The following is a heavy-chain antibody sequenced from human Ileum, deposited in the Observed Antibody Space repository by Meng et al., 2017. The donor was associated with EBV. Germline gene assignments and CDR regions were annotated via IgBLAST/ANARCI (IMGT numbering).Heavy chain of an antibody. CDR1: GNTFTNNA. CDR2: INPRNGNT. J-gene: IGHJ4*02. V-gene: IGHV1-3*01. CDR3: AVEVIFGGVPFDD. Sequence: QVQLCQSGAEVKKPGASIKVSSKVSGNTFTNNAIHWVRQAPGQGLEWMGWINPRNGNTEYSQKFQDRVTITRDTSASTAYMELSSLTSEDMAVYFCAVEVIFGGVPFDDWGQGTLVTVSS. D-gene: IGHD2-8*02.